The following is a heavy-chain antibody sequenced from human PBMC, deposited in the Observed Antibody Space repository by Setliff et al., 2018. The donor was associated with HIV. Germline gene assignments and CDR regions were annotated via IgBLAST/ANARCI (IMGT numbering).Heavy chain of an antibody. D-gene: IGHD3-3*01. CDR3: ARVFYSRGSGYYKGLDY. Sequence: ASVKVSCKASGYTFTSYYMHWVRQAPGQGLEWMGIINPSDGSTSYAQKFQGRVTMIRDTSTSTVYMELSSLRSEDTALYYCARVFYSRGSGYYKGLDYWGQGTLVTVSS. CDR1: GYTFTSYY. J-gene: IGHJ4*02. V-gene: IGHV1-46*01. CDR2: INPSDGST.